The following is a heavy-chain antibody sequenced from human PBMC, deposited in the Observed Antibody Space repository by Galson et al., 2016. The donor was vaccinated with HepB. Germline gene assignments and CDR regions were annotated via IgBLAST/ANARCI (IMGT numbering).Heavy chain of an antibody. CDR2: IYYSGTT. CDR1: GGSISPFF. D-gene: IGHD3-22*01. Sequence: SETLSLTCTVSGGSISPFFWSWIRQPPGKGLEWIAYIYYSGTTNYNPSLNSRVTISLDTSKSQFSLNLSSVTVADTAVYYCARRISGYYNSWGQGTLVTVSS. CDR3: ARRISGYYNS. V-gene: IGHV4-59*12. J-gene: IGHJ4*02.